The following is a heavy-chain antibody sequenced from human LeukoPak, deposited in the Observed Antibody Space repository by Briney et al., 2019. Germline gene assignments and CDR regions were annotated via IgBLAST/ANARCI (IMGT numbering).Heavy chain of an antibody. CDR2: IKRDGSEK. CDR1: GFTFSSYY. CDR3: ARNYYGSNDAFDI. D-gene: IGHD3-10*01. V-gene: IGHV3-7*01. J-gene: IGHJ3*02. Sequence: GGPLRLSCAASGFTFSSYYMSWVRQAPGKGLEWVANIKRDGSEKYYVDSVKGRFTISRDNAKNSLFLQMNSLRAEDTAVYYCARNYYGSNDAFDIWGQGTMVTVSS.